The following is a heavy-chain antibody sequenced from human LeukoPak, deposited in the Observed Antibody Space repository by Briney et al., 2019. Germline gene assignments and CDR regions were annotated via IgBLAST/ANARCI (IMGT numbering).Heavy chain of an antibody. V-gene: IGHV3-53*01. CDR3: AREGRLDDGRWHYGSGSYSFFNDAFDI. Sequence: PGGSLRLSCAASGFTVSTNYMSWVRQAPGKGLEWVSVIYTDVRTYYADSVKGRFNISRDNFENTLYLQMNSLRAEDTAVYYCAREGRLDDGRWHYGSGSYSFFNDAFDIWGQGTMVTVS. CDR2: IYTDVRT. D-gene: IGHD3-10*01. J-gene: IGHJ3*02. CDR1: GFTVSTNY.